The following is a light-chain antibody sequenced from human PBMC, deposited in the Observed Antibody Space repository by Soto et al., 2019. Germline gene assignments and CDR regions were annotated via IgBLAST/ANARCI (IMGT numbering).Light chain of an antibody. V-gene: IGKV3-15*01. J-gene: IGKJ5*01. CDR2: GAS. Sequence: DIVLTQPPATLSVSPGERATLSCRASQSVSSNLAWYQQKPGQAPRLLIHGASTRATGIPARFSGSGSGTEFSLTISSLQSEDFAVYYCQQYNNWPPITFGQGTRLEIK. CDR1: QSVSSN. CDR3: QQYNNWPPIT.